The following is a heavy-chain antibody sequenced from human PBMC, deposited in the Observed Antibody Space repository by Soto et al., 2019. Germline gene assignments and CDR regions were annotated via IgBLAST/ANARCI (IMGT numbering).Heavy chain of an antibody. Sequence: EVQMVESGGGLVQPGGSLRLSCAASGFTFSSYSMNWVRQAPGKGLEWVSYISSSSSTIYYADSVKGRFTISRDNAKNLLYLQMNSLRAEETSVYYCARDSPHYEFWSGPYYMDVWGKGTTVTVSS. V-gene: IGHV3-48*01. CDR2: ISSSSSTI. CDR1: GFTFSSYS. J-gene: IGHJ6*03. D-gene: IGHD3-3*01. CDR3: ARDSPHYEFWSGPYYMDV.